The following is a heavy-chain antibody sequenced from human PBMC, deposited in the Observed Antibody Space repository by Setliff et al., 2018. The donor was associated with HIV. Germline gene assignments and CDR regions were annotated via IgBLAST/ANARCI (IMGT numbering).Heavy chain of an antibody. CDR3: ARGPRGYDSSYYFDY. V-gene: IGHV1-2*04. CDR2: INLNSGGT. D-gene: IGHD3-22*01. Sequence: GASVKVSCKASGYTFSGYYMHWVRQAPGQGLEWMGWINLNSGGTNYAQKFQGWVTMTRDTSIITAYMQLDRLGSDDTAVYYCARGPRGYDSSYYFDYWGQGTLVTVS. J-gene: IGHJ4*02. CDR1: GYTFSGYY.